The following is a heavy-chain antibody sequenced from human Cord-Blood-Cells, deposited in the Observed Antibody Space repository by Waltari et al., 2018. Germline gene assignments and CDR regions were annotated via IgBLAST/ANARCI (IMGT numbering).Heavy chain of an antibody. J-gene: IGHJ5*02. Sequence: QVQLQESGPGLVKPSETLSLTCTVSGGSISSYYWTWIRQPAGKGLEWIGRIYTSGSTTYNPALKSRVTMSVDTSKNQFSLKLSSVTAADTAVYYCARDRDDSSGYYYNWFDPWGQGTLVTVSS. CDR2: IYTSGST. D-gene: IGHD3-22*01. V-gene: IGHV4-4*07. CDR3: ARDRDDSSGYYYNWFDP. CDR1: GGSISSYY.